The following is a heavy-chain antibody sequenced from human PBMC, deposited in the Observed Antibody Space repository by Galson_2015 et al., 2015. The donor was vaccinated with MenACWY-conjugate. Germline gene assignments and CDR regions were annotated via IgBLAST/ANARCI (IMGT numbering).Heavy chain of an antibody. Sequence: SLRLSCAASGFTFSSYGIHWVRQAPGKGLEWVAVIWHDGTNKYYADSVKGRFTISRDNSKNTLYLQMNSLRAEDTAVYYCARDPVSDAPIDHWCQGSLVTVSS. CDR1: GFTFSSYG. J-gene: IGHJ4*02. CDR2: IWHDGTNK. CDR3: ARDPVSDAPIDH. D-gene: IGHD2-2*01. V-gene: IGHV3-33*01.